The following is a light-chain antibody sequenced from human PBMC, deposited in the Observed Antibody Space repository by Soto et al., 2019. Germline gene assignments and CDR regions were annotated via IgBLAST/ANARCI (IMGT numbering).Light chain of an antibody. CDR3: QQYSSYSRT. J-gene: IGKJ1*01. CDR1: QSISSW. Sequence: DIQMTHSPSTLSASVGDRVTITCRASQSISSWLAWYQQKPGKAPKLLIYDASSLESGVPSRFSGSGSGTEFTLTISSLQPDDFATYYCQQYSSYSRTFGQGTEAE. CDR2: DAS. V-gene: IGKV1-5*01.